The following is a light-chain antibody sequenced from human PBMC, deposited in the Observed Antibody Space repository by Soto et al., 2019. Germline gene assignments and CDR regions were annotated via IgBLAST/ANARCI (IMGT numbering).Light chain of an antibody. CDR3: QQYGNSPLT. CDR2: RAS. Sequence: EIVLTQSPGTLSLSPGERATLSCRASQSVTSSYLAWYQQKPGQAPRLLIYRASSSATGIPDRFSGSGSGTDFTLTISRLEPEDFAVYYCQQYGNSPLTFGGGTKVEIK. CDR1: QSVTSSY. V-gene: IGKV3-20*01. J-gene: IGKJ4*01.